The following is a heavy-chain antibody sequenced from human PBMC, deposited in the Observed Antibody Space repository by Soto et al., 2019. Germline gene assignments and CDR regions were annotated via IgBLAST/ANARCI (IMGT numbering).Heavy chain of an antibody. CDR3: ASVETQRYYYGMDV. CDR2: IIPIFGTA. V-gene: IGHV1-69*12. Sequence: QVQLVQSGAEVKKPGSSVKVSCKASGGTFSSYTINWVRQAPGQGLEWMGGIIPIFGTADYAQKFQGRVTVTADESTSTAYMELSSLRSEDTAVYYCASVETQRYYYGMDVWGHGTTVTVSS. D-gene: IGHD2-15*01. CDR1: GGTFSSYT. J-gene: IGHJ6*02.